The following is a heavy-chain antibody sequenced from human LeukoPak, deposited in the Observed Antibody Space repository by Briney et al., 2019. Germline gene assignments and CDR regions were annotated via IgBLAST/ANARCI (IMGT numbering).Heavy chain of an antibody. J-gene: IGHJ4*02. CDR3: ARVRRGHPDIDY. Sequence: ASVKVSCKASGYIFTGYYMHWVRQAPGQGFEWMGWINPNSGDTNYAQKFQGRVTMTRDTSISTAYMELRSLRSDDTAVYYCARVRRGHPDIDYWGQETLVTVSS. V-gene: IGHV1-2*02. CDR1: GYIFTGYY. CDR2: INPNSGDT.